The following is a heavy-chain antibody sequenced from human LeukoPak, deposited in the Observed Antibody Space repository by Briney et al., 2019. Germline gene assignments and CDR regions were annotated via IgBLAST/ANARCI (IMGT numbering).Heavy chain of an antibody. V-gene: IGHV1-18*01. Sequence: GASVKVSCKAPGGTFNTYAITWVRQAPGQGLEWMGWISAYNGNTNYAQKLQGRVTTTTDTSTSTAYMELRSLRSHDTAVYYCARGEYYYGSGSYYWIDAFDIWGQGTMVTVSS. CDR2: ISAYNGNT. CDR3: ARGEYYYGSGSYYWIDAFDI. J-gene: IGHJ3*02. D-gene: IGHD3-10*01. CDR1: GGTFNTYA.